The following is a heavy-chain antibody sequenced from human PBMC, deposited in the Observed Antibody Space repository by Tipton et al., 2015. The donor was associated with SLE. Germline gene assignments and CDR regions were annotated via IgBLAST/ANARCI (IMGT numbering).Heavy chain of an antibody. CDR3: ARDYLDGAPSDAFDI. J-gene: IGHJ3*02. Sequence: SLRLSCAASGFDFADYNINWVRQAPGKGLEWVSCISSSSSYIYYADSVKGRFTISRDNAKNSLYLQMNSLRAEDTAVYYCARDYLDGAPSDAFDIWGQGTMVTVSS. CDR2: ISSSSSYI. V-gene: IGHV3-21*01. CDR1: GFDFADYN. D-gene: IGHD1-1*01.